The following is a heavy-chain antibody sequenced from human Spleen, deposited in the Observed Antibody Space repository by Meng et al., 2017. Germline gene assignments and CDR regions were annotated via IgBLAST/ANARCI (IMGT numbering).Heavy chain of an antibody. CDR3: ARGYCSGGSCYSGVRWFDP. CDR1: GGSISSYY. CDR2: IYYSGST. V-gene: IGHV4-59*12. Sequence: SETLSLTCTVSGGSISSYYWSWIRQPPGKGLEWIGTIYYSGSTYYNPSLKSRVTISVDTSKNQFSLKLSSVTAADTAVYYCARGYCSGGSCYSGVRWFDPWGQGTLVTVSS. J-gene: IGHJ5*02. D-gene: IGHD2-15*01.